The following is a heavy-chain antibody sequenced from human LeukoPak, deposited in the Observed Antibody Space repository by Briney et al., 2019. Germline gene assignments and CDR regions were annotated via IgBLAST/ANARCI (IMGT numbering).Heavy chain of an antibody. CDR1: GFTFSSYA. CDR3: AKAWNYYGSGSYSDY. J-gene: IGHJ4*02. Sequence: GGSLRLSCAASGFTFSSYAMSWVRQAPGKGLEWVSGISGSGGSTYYADSVKGRFTVSRDKSKNTLYLQVNSLRAEDTAVYYCAKAWNYYGSGSYSDYWGQGTLVTVSS. V-gene: IGHV3-23*01. CDR2: ISGSGGST. D-gene: IGHD3-10*01.